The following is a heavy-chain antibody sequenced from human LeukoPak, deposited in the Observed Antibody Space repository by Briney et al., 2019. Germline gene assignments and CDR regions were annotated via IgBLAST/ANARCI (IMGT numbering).Heavy chain of an antibody. J-gene: IGHJ6*02. CDR1: GGSISSSSYY. D-gene: IGHD4-23*01. CDR3: ARASYGGNGRYYGMDV. V-gene: IGHV4-39*01. Sequence: SETLSLTCTVSGGSISSSSYYWGWIRQPPGKGLEWIGSIYYSGSTYYNPSLKSRVTISVDTSKNQFSLKLSSVTAADTAVYYCARASYGGNGRYYGMDVWGQGTTVAVSS. CDR2: IYYSGST.